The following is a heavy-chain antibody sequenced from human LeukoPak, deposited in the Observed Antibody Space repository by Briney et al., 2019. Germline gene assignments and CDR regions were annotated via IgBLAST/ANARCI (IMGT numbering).Heavy chain of an antibody. CDR2: INHSGST. V-gene: IGHV4-34*01. CDR3: ARGSIAARNDAFDI. D-gene: IGHD6-6*01. CDR1: GGSFSGYY. Sequence: PSETLSLTCAVYGGSFSGYYWSWIRQPPGKGLEWIGEINHSGSTNYNPSLKNRVTISVDTSKNQFSLKLSSVTAADTAVYYCARGSIAARNDAFDIWGQGTMVTVSS. J-gene: IGHJ3*02.